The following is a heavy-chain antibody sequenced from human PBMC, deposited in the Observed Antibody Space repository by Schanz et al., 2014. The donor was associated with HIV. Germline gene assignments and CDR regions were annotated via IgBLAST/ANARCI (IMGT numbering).Heavy chain of an antibody. CDR1: FFHFLLSL. D-gene: IGHD3-10*01. CDR2: MSYSSSAM. CDR3: ARAGRKERGDH. Sequence: VQLVETWFCVVQPGRSLLLSFLASFFHFLLSLMNWVRQAPGKGLECVSYMSYSSSAMYYADSVKGRFTISRDKAKNSLYLQMNSLRDEDTAVYYCARAGRKERGDHWGQGTLVTVSS. J-gene: IGHJ4*02. V-gene: IGHV3-48*02.